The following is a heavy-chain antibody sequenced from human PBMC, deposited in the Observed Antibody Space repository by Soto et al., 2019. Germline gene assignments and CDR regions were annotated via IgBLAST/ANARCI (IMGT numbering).Heavy chain of an antibody. V-gene: IGHV4-31*03. CDR2: IYYSGST. Sequence: QVQLQESGPGLVKPSQTLSLTCTVSGGSISSGGYYWSWIRQHPGKGLEWIGYIYYSGSTYYNPSLKSRVTISVDTSKNQFSLKLSSVTAADTAVYYCARRSGGSSWYDYYYGMDVWGQGTTVTVSS. CDR3: ARRSGGSSWYDYYYGMDV. D-gene: IGHD6-13*01. CDR1: GGSISSGGYY. J-gene: IGHJ6*02.